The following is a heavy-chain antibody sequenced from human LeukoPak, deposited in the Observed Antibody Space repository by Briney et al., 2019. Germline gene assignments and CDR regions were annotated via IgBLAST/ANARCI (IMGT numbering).Heavy chain of an antibody. CDR3: ATGDRLSGYDY. CDR2: FDPEDGET. Sequence: VXVSXKVSGYTLTELSMHWVRQAPGKGLEWMGGFDPEDGETIYAQEFQGRVTMTEDTSTDTAYMELSSLRSEDTAVYYCATGDRLSGYDYWGQGTLVTVSS. CDR1: GYTLTELS. J-gene: IGHJ4*02. V-gene: IGHV1-24*01. D-gene: IGHD3-22*01.